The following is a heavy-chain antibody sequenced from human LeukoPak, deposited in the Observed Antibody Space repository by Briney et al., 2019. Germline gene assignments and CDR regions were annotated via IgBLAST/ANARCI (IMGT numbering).Heavy chain of an antibody. CDR1: GGSVSSGSYY. CDR3: ARAVRAETKLRYFDWLSRNWFDP. J-gene: IGHJ5*02. CDR2: IYYSGST. V-gene: IGHV4-61*01. Sequence: SETLSLTCTVSGGSVSSGSYYWSWIRQPPGKGLEWIGYIYYSGSTNYNPSLKSRVTISVDTSKNQFSLKLSSVTAADTAVYYCARAVRAETKLRYFDWLSRNWFDPWGQGTLVTVSS. D-gene: IGHD3-9*01.